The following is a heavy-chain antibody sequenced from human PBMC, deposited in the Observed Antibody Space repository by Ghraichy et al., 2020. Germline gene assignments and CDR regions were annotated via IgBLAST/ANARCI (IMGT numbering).Heavy chain of an antibody. CDR3: AKKGSYCSSTNCKYFDY. J-gene: IGHJ4*02. D-gene: IGHD2-2*01. V-gene: IGHV3-23*01. CDR2: IIGSGGST. Sequence: GGSLRLSCAASGFTFSSYAMSWVRQAPGKGLEWVSAIIGSGGSTYYADSVKGRFTISRDNSKSTLYLQMNSLRAEDTAVYYCAKKGSYCSSTNCKYFDYWGQGTLVTVSS. CDR1: GFTFSSYA.